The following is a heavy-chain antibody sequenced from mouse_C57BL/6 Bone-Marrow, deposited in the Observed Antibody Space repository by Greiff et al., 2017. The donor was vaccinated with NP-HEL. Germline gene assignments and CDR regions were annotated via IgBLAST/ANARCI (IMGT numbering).Heavy chain of an antibody. CDR1: DSEVFPIAY. D-gene: IGHD2-3*01. V-gene: IGHV15-2*01. J-gene: IGHJ1*03. CDR2: ILPSIGRT. Sequence: QVQLQQSGSELRSPGSSVKLSCKDFDSEVFPIAYMSWVRQKPGHGFEWIGGILPSIGRTIYGEKFEDKATLDADTLSNTAYLELNSLTSEDSAIYYCARLVAGYYPYWYFDVWGTGTTVTVSS. CDR3: ARLVAGYYPYWYFDV.